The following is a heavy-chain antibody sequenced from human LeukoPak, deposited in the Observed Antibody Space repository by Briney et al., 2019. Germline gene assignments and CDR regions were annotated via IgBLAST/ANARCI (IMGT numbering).Heavy chain of an antibody. J-gene: IGHJ6*03. Sequence: PGGSLRLSCAASGFTFSSYEMNWVRQAPGKGLEWVSYISSSGSTIYYADSVKGRFTISGDNAKNSLYLQMNSLRAEDTAVYYCARARYYMDVWGKGTTVTVSS. CDR2: ISSSGSTI. CDR1: GFTFSSYE. CDR3: ARARYYMDV. V-gene: IGHV3-48*03.